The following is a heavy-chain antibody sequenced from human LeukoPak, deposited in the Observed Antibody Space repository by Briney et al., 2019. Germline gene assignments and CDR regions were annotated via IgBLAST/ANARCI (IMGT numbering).Heavy chain of an antibody. J-gene: IGHJ4*02. CDR2: ISGGGGTT. Sequence: GGSLRLSCAGSGFTFNNYAMSWVRQAPGKGLEWVSAISGGGGTTYYADSVKGRLTISRDNSKDTLYLQMSGLRAEDTAVYFCAKDSPWYDSSTYYYFDYWGQGTLVTVSS. CDR1: GFTFNNYA. D-gene: IGHD3-22*01. V-gene: IGHV3-23*01. CDR3: AKDSPWYDSSTYYYFDY.